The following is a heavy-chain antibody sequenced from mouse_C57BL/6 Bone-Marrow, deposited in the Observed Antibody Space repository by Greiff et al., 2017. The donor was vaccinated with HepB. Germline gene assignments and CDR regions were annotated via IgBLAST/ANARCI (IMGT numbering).Heavy chain of an antibody. D-gene: IGHD2-1*01. V-gene: IGHV1-19*01. CDR1: GYTFTDYY. CDR3: ARRIYYGNYERY. Sequence: EVQLQQSGPVLVKPGASVKMSCKASGYTFTDYYMNWVKQSHGKSLEWIGVINPYNGGTSYNQKFKGKATLTVDKSSSTAYMELNSLTSEDSAVYYCARRIYYGNYERYWGHGTTLTVSS. CDR2: INPYNGGT. J-gene: IGHJ2*01.